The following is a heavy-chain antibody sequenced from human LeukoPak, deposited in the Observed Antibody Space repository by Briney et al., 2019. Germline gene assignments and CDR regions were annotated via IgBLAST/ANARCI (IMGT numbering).Heavy chain of an antibody. CDR1: GFTFDSYA. Sequence: GGSLRLSCAASGFTFDSYAMSWVRQAPGKGLEWVSTITDSGVSTYYADSVKGRFTISRDNPKNTLYLQMNSLRAEDTAVYYCATGGDTSMGIDYWGQGTLVTVSS. D-gene: IGHD5-18*01. J-gene: IGHJ4*02. CDR3: ATGGDTSMGIDY. CDR2: ITDSGVST. V-gene: IGHV3-23*01.